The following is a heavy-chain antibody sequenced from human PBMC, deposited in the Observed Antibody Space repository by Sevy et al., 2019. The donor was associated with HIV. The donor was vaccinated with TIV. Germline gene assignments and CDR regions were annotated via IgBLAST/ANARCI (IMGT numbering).Heavy chain of an antibody. Sequence: QLGGSLRLSCAASGFSFSSYGMHWVRQAPGKGLEWMSYIQYDGSNKDYADSVKGRFTISRDNSKNTLYLQMNSLRVEDTAVFYCGKEGGGEGGDHWGQGTLVTVSS. CDR1: GFSFSSYG. J-gene: IGHJ4*02. CDR3: GKEGGGEGGDH. V-gene: IGHV3-30*02. CDR2: IQYDGSNK. D-gene: IGHD2-21*01.